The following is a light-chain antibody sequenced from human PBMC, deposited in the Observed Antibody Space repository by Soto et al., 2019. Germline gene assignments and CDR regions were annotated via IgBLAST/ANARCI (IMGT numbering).Light chain of an antibody. V-gene: IGKV3-15*01. J-gene: IGKJ1*01. Sequence: EIVMTQSPATLSVSPGERATLSCRASQSVSSTLAWYQQKPGQAPRLLIYGESTRATGIPARFSGSGSGTYFTLTISSLQYEDFAVYYCQHYTHWPTWTFGQGTKVEIK. CDR2: GES. CDR1: QSVSST. CDR3: QHYTHWPTWT.